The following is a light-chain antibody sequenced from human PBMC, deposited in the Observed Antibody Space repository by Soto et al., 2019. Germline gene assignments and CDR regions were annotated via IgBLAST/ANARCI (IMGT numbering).Light chain of an antibody. CDR2: GVS. V-gene: IGKV3-20*01. CDR1: QSVSSTL. J-gene: IGKJ1*01. Sequence: EIVLTQSPVALSLSPGERATLSCRASQSVSSTLLTWYQQKPGQAPRLLIYGVSSRATDIPDRFSGSGSGTDFTLTISRLEPEDFAVYFCQHYGDSSWTFGQGTKVGIK. CDR3: QHYGDSSWT.